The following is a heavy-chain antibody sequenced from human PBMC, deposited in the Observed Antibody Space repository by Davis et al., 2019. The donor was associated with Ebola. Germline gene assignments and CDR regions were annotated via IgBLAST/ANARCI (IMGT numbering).Heavy chain of an antibody. CDR3: VRGRWVGESPEGIDY. Sequence: GESLKISCAASGFTFSSYGMHWVRQAPGKGLEWVAVIWYDGSNKYYADSVKGRFTISRDNSKNTLYLQMNSLRAEDTAVYYCVRGRWVGESPEGIDYWGQGTLVTVSA. J-gene: IGHJ4*02. CDR1: GFTFSSYG. CDR2: IWYDGSNK. V-gene: IGHV3-33*01. D-gene: IGHD3-10*01.